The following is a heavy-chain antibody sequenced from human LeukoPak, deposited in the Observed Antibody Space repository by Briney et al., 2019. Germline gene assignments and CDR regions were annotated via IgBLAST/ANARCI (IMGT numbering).Heavy chain of an antibody. J-gene: IGHJ4*02. V-gene: IGHV3-7*01. CDR1: EFSFSTNW. CDR3: ANVPRSTVSY. Sequence: GGSLRLSCAASEFSFSTNWMHWVRLTPGKGLEWVAELNEDGSVKYYVDSVKGRFTISRDNTRSLLFLQMYNLRSEDTGVYFCANVPRSTVSYWGRGTLVTVSS. CDR2: LNEDGSVK. D-gene: IGHD2-15*01.